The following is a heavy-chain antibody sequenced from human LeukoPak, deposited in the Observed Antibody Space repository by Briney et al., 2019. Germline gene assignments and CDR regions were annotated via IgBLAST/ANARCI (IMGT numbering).Heavy chain of an antibody. D-gene: IGHD5-12*01. CDR1: GFTFSSYS. J-gene: IGHJ4*02. CDR2: ISSSSSYI. CDR3: ARDNIVATIIPRYSDY. V-gene: IGHV3-21*01. Sequence: PGGSLRLSCAASGFTFSSYSMNWVRQAPGKGLEWVSSISSSSSYIYYADSVKGRFTISRDNAKNSLYLQMNSLRAEDTAVYYCARDNIVATIIPRYSDYWGQGTLVTVSS.